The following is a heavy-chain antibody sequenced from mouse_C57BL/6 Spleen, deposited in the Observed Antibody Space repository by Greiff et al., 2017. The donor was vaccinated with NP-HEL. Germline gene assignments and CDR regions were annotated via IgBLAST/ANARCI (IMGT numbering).Heavy chain of an antibody. CDR3: ARWDGSLAY. CDR2: IYPGDGDT. CDR1: GYAFSSSW. J-gene: IGHJ3*01. Sequence: QVQLQQSGPELVKPGASVKISCKASGYAFSSSWMNWVKQRPGKGLEWIGRIYPGDGDTNYNGKFKGKATLTADKSSSTAYMQLSSLTSEDSAVYFCARWDGSLAYWGQGTLVTVSA. D-gene: IGHD1-1*01. V-gene: IGHV1-82*01.